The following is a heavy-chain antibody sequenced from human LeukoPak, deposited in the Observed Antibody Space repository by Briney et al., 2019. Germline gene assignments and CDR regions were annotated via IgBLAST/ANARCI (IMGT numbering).Heavy chain of an antibody. CDR2: ISGSGGST. Sequence: QPGGSLRLSCAASGFTFSSYAMSWVRQAPGKGLEWVSAISGSGGSTYYADSVKGRFTISRDNSKNTLYLQMNSLGAEDTAVYYCATPKALRFLEWLPTPDYWGQGTLVTVSS. CDR3: ATPKALRFLEWLPTPDY. D-gene: IGHD3-3*01. CDR1: GFTFSSYA. V-gene: IGHV3-23*01. J-gene: IGHJ4*02.